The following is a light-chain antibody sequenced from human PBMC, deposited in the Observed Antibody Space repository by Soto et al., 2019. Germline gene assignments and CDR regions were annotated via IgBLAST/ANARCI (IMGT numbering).Light chain of an antibody. J-gene: IGLJ2*01. CDR2: EVD. V-gene: IGLV2-14*01. CDR3: SSFSSITREV. Sequence: QSALTQPASVSGSPGQSITISCTGTSSDVGFYNYVSWYQQQHPGKAPKLMIYEVDNRPSGVSIRFSGSKSGNTASLTISGLQAEDEADYYCSSFSSITREVFGGGTKLTVL. CDR1: SSDVGFYNY.